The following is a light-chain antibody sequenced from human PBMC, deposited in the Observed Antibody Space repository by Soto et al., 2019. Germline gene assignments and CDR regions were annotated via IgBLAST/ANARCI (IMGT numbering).Light chain of an antibody. CDR1: QAIRND. V-gene: IGKV1-17*01. CDR2: AAS. Sequence: DIQMTQSPSSLSASVGDRVTISCRSSQAIRNDVAWYQHKSGQAPTRLIYAASSLQSGVPSRFTGSGSGTEFTLAISSLQPEDFATYYCLQQNTYPLTFGGGTKVDIK. CDR3: LQQNTYPLT. J-gene: IGKJ4*01.